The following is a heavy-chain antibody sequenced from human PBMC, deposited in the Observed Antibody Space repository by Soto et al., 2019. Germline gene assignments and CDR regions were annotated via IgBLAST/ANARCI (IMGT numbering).Heavy chain of an antibody. Sequence: GSLRLSCAASGFTVSSYAMSWVRQAPGKGLEWVSAISGSSSYIYYADSVKGRFTISRDNAKNSLYLQMNSLRAEDTAVYYCARVSGYGPYYYYMDVWGKGTTVTVS. J-gene: IGHJ6*03. D-gene: IGHD5-12*01. V-gene: IGHV3-21*01. CDR1: GFTVSSYA. CDR2: ISGSSSYI. CDR3: ARVSGYGPYYYYMDV.